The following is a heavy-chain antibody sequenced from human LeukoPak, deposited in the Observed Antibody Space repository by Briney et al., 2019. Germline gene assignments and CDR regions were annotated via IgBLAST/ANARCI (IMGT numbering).Heavy chain of an antibody. Sequence: GRSLRLSCAASGFTLSSYAMHWVRQAPGKGLEWVAVISYDGSNKYYADSVKGRFTISRDNSKNTLYLQMNSLRAEDTAVYYCVRYCNGGSCYRAAFDVWGPGTMVTVSS. CDR2: ISYDGSNK. CDR3: VRYCNGGSCYRAAFDV. V-gene: IGHV3-30-3*01. J-gene: IGHJ3*01. D-gene: IGHD2-15*01. CDR1: GFTLSSYA.